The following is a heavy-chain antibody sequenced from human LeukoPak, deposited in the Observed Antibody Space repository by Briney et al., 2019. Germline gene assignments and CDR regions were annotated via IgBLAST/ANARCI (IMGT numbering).Heavy chain of an antibody. V-gene: IGHV4-31*03. Sequence: SETLSLTCTVSGGSISSGGYYWSWIRQHPGKGLEWIGYIYYSGSTYYNPSLKSRVTISVDTSKNQFSLKLSSVTAADTAVYYCARHRGGRSAVPFDYWGQGTLVTVSS. CDR3: ARHRGGRSAVPFDY. CDR2: IYYSGST. CDR1: GGSISSGGYY. J-gene: IGHJ4*02. D-gene: IGHD1-14*01.